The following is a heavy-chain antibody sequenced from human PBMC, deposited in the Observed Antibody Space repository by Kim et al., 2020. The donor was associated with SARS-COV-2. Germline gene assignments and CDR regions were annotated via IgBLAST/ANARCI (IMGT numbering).Heavy chain of an antibody. CDR2: IRWNSGSI. D-gene: IGHD6-13*01. V-gene: IGHV3-9*01. J-gene: IGHJ6*02. CDR1: GFTFDDYA. CDR3: AKDIAAAGIGYYYYYYGIYV. Sequence: GGSLRLSCAASGFTFDDYAMHWVRQAPGKGLEWVSGIRWNSGSIGYADSVKGRFTISRDNAKNSLYLKMNSLRAEEPALYYCAKDIAAAGIGYYYYYYGIYVWGQGAPVSVS.